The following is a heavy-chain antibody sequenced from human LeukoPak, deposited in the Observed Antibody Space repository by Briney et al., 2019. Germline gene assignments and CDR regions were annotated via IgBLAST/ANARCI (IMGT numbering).Heavy chain of an antibody. V-gene: IGHV4-59*08. CDR1: GGSISSYY. CDR3: ARHDQYQPYGGI. J-gene: IGHJ3*02. CDR2: IYYGGST. Sequence: PSETLSLTCTVSGGSISSYYWSWIRQPPGKGLEWIGYIYYGGSTNYNPSLKSRVTISVDTSKNQFSLKLSSVTAADTAVYYCARHDQYQPYGGIWGQGTMVTVSS. D-gene: IGHD2-2*01.